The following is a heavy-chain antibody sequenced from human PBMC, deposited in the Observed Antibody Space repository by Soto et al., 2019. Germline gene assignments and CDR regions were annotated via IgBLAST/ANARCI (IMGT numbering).Heavy chain of an antibody. Sequence: EVQLVESGGGLVKPGRSLRLSCAASGFTFSNAWMNWVRQAPGKGLEWVGRIKSKTDGGTTDYATPVKGRFTISRDDSKNTLYLHMNSLKIADTAVYFCSASFYDYDSSAYYQPWGQGTLVTVSS. J-gene: IGHJ5*02. CDR3: SASFYDYDSSAYYQP. CDR2: IKSKTDGGTT. D-gene: IGHD3-22*01. V-gene: IGHV3-15*07. CDR1: GFTFSNAW.